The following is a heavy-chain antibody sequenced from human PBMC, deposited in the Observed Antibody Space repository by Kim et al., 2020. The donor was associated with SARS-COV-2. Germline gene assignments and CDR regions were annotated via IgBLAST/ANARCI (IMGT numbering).Heavy chain of an antibody. Sequence: SETLSLTCTVSGGSISSYYWSWIRQPPGKGLEWIGYIYYSGSTNYNPSLKSRVTISVDTSKNQFSLKLSSVTAADTAVYYCARLSYDFWSGYYSPFDYWGQGTLVTVSS. CDR2: IYYSGST. CDR1: GGSISSYY. J-gene: IGHJ4*02. CDR3: ARLSYDFWSGYYSPFDY. D-gene: IGHD3-3*01. V-gene: IGHV4-59*08.